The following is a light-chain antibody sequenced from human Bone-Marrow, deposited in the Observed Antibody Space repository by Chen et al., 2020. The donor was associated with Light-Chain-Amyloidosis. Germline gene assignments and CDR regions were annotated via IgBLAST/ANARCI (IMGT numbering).Light chain of an antibody. CDR3: QVWDRSSDRPV. CDR1: NIGSTS. J-gene: IGLJ3*02. V-gene: IGLV3-21*02. Sequence: SHVLTQTSSVSVAPGHTDTIPCGGNNIGSTSVHWYQQTPGPASLLVVYDDSDRPSGIPERLSGANSGNTATLTISRVEAGDEADYYCQVWDRSSDRPVFGGGTKLTVL. CDR2: DDS.